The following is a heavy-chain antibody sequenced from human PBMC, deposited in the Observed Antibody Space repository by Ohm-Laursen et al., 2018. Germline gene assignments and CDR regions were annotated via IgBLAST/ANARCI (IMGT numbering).Heavy chain of an antibody. CDR2: INPNSGQT. V-gene: IGHV1-2*02. Sequence: ASVKVSCKASGYTFTDYNLHWVRQAPGQGLEWMGWINPNSGQTNYAQKFQGRVTITRDTSINTAYMELSRLTSDDTAVYYCVGDPYGNNSGDFDYWGQGTLVTVSS. J-gene: IGHJ4*02. CDR3: VGDPYGNNSGDFDY. CDR1: GYTFTDYN. D-gene: IGHD1/OR15-1a*01.